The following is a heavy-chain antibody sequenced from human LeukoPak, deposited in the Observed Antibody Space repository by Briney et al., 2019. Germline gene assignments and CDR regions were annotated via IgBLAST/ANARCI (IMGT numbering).Heavy chain of an antibody. CDR3: ARPLRYYYDSGGYGHLDAFDI. J-gene: IGHJ3*02. V-gene: IGHV4-39*01. CDR2: IYYSGST. Sequence: SETLSLTCTVSGGSISSSSYFWGWIRQPPGKGLEWIGTIYYSGSTYYNPSLKSRVTISVDTSKNQFSLKLSSVTAADTAVYYCARPLRYYYDSGGYGHLDAFDIWGQGTMVTVSS. D-gene: IGHD3-22*01. CDR1: GGSISSSSYF.